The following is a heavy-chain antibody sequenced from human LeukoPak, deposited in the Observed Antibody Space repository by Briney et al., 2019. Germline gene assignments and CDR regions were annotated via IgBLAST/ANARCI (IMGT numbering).Heavy chain of an antibody. CDR1: GFTFSSHG. CDR3: AKAPVTSCRGAYCYPFDS. Sequence: GGSLRLSCAASGFTFSSHGMSWVRQAPGKGLEWVAATSSSDAGTYHADSVRGRFTISRDNSKNTLYLQMNSLRAEDAAVYFCAKAPVTSCRGAYCYPFDSWGQGTLVTVSS. D-gene: IGHD2-21*01. CDR2: TSSSDAGT. V-gene: IGHV3-23*01. J-gene: IGHJ4*02.